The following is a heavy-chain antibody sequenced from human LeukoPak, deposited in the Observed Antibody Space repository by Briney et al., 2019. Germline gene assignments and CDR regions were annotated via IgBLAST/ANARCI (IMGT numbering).Heavy chain of an antibody. J-gene: IGHJ4*02. Sequence: GGSLRLSCAASGFTFSNYGMHWVRQAPGKGLEWVALIRYDGSKKDYADSVKGRFAISRDNSKNTLYLQMDSLRAEDTAVYYCARTGDTERFDYWGQGTLVTVSS. D-gene: IGHD5-18*01. CDR3: ARTGDTERFDY. CDR1: GFTFSNYG. V-gene: IGHV3-33*01. CDR2: IRYDGSKK.